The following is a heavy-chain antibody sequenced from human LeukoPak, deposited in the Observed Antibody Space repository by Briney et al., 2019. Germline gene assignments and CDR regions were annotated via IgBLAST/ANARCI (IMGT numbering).Heavy chain of an antibody. J-gene: IGHJ4*02. CDR2: IGNSGGDT. D-gene: IGHD6-19*01. V-gene: IGHV3-23*01. Sequence: GGSLRLSCAASGFTFTTYAMCWARQAPGKGLEWVSCIGNSGGDTVYADSVRGRFTVSRDTSRNTLFLEMNSLRAEDTAIYYCAKRGGESSGWGPFDYWGQGTLVTVSS. CDR1: GFTFTTYA. CDR3: AKRGGESSGWGPFDY.